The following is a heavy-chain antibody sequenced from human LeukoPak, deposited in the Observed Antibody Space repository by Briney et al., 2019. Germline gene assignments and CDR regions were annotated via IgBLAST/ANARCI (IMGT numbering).Heavy chain of an antibody. CDR3: ARSKYDFWSGYYIGAGYYYYGMDV. V-gene: IGHV1-18*01. CDR2: ISAYNGNT. Sequence: ASVKVSCKASGYTFTSYGISWGRQAPGQGLEWMGWISAYNGNTNYAQKLQGRVTMTTDTSTSTAYMELRSLRSDDTAVYYCARSKYDFWSGYYIGAGYYYYGMDVWGQGTTVTVSS. CDR1: GYTFTSYG. D-gene: IGHD3-3*01. J-gene: IGHJ6*02.